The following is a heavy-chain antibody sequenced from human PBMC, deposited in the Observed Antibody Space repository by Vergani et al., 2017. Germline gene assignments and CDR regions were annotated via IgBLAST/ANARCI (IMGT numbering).Heavy chain of an antibody. V-gene: IGHV3-30*18. CDR1: GFTFSSYG. J-gene: IGHJ6*02. CDR2: ISYDGSNK. Sequence: QVQLVESGGGVVQPGRSLRLSCAASGFTFSSYGMHWVRQAPGKGLEWVAVISYDGSNKYYADSVKGRFTISRDNSKNTLYLQMNSLRAEDTAVYYCAKEPNPTNPDYYYGMDVWGQGP. CDR3: AKEPNPTNPDYYYGMDV. D-gene: IGHD1-26*01.